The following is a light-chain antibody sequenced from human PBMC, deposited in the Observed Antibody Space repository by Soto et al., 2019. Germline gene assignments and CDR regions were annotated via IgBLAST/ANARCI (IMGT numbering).Light chain of an antibody. V-gene: IGLV2-23*02. CDR3: CSYSGSRWV. J-gene: IGLJ3*02. Sequence: QSALTQPASVSGSPGQSITFSCTGSSSDIGTFNFVSWYQQYPGKAPKLILYEVNKWPSGISNRFSGSKSGNTASLTISGLQAEDEADYYCCSYSGSRWVFGGGTKLTVL. CDR1: SSDIGTFNF. CDR2: EVN.